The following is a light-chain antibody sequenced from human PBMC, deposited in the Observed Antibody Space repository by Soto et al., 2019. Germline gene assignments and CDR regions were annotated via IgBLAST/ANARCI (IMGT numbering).Light chain of an antibody. V-gene: IGKV3D-20*01. CDR1: LSVSSD. Sequence: EIVMTQSPATLSLSPGERATLSCRASLSVSSDLAWYRQKPGLAPRLLIYDASSRATGIPDRFSGSGSGTDFTLTISRLEPEDFAVYYCQQYGRSPRTFGQGTKVDIK. CDR3: QQYGRSPRT. CDR2: DAS. J-gene: IGKJ1*01.